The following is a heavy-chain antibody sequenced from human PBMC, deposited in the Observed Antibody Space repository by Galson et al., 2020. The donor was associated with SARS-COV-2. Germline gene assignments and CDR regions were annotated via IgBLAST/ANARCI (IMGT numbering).Heavy chain of an antibody. CDR1: GYSISSGKY. J-gene: IGHJ4*02. V-gene: IGHV4-38-2*02. Sequence: ASETLSLTFTVSGYSISSGKYWGWIRQPPGRGREWIGSIYHIGSTYYNPSLKSRVTISVDTSKNQFSLKLSSVTAADTAVYYCARVYCSSTSCYVGAFDYWGQGTLVTVSS. CDR2: IYHIGST. D-gene: IGHD2-2*01. CDR3: ARVYCSSTSCYVGAFDY.